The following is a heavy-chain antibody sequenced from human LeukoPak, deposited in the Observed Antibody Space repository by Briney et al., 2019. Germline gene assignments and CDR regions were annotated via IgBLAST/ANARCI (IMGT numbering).Heavy chain of an antibody. CDR1: GFTFSSYD. D-gene: IGHD6-6*01. CDR3: VRGLMREYRKDWYMHYFDY. Sequence: PGGSLRLSCAASGFTFSSYDMNWVRQAPGKGLEWVSYISPSSTRIDYAASVRGRFTISRDNAKRSLYLQMSSLRAEDTAVYYCVRGLMREYRKDWYMHYFDYWGQGTPVTVSP. CDR2: ISPSSTRI. V-gene: IGHV3-48*04. J-gene: IGHJ4*02.